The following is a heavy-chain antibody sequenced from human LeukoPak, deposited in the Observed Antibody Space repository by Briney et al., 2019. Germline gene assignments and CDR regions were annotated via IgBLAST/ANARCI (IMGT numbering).Heavy chain of an antibody. CDR3: AKGGVDTAMVGTYYYYYYYMDV. Sequence: GGSLRLSCAASGFTFSSYGMSWVRQAPGKGLEWVSVISGSGSSTYYADSVKGRFTISRDNSKNTLYLQMSSLRAEDTAVYFCAKGGVDTAMVGTYYYYYYYMDVWGKGTTVTISS. CDR2: ISGSGSST. J-gene: IGHJ6*03. CDR1: GFTFSSYG. D-gene: IGHD5-18*01. V-gene: IGHV3-23*01.